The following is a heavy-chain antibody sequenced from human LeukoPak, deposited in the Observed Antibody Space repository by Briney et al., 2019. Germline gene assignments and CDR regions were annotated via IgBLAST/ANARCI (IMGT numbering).Heavy chain of an antibody. Sequence: ASVKVSCKASGGTFSSYAISWVRQAPGQGLEWMGGIIPIFGTANYAQKFQGRVTITADESTSTAYMELSSLRSEDTAVYYCARDLGFGEPSPSDYWGQGTLVTVSS. J-gene: IGHJ4*02. CDR1: GGTFSSYA. D-gene: IGHD3-10*01. CDR2: IIPIFGTA. CDR3: ARDLGFGEPSPSDY. V-gene: IGHV1-69*13.